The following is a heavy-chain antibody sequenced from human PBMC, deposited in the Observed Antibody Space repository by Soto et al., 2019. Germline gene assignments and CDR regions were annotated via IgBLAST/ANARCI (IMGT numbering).Heavy chain of an antibody. Sequence: GESLKISCKGSGYSFTSYWIGWVRQMPGKGLEWMGIIYPGDSDTRYSPSFQGQVTISAEKSISTAYLQWSSLKASNTSTCYCATLGGSSCHYYFDYWRQRTMVTVSS. V-gene: IGHV5-51*01. CDR3: ATLGGSSCHYYFDY. CDR1: GYSFTSYW. CDR2: IYPGDSDT. D-gene: IGHD6-13*01. J-gene: IGHJ4*02.